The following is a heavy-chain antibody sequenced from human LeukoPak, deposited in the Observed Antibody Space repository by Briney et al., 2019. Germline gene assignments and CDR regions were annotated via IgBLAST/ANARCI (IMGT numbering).Heavy chain of an antibody. J-gene: IGHJ4*02. D-gene: IGHD2-2*01. CDR2: INPHSGGT. CDR1: GYTFTAYY. CDR3: AREIPCSSSSCLDY. Sequence: ASVKVSCKASGYTFTAYYMHWVRQAPGQGLEWMGWINPHSGGTNFTQKFQGRVTMTRDTSITTAHMELSRLTSDDTAMYYCAREIPCSSSSCLDYWGQGTLVTVSS. V-gene: IGHV1-2*02.